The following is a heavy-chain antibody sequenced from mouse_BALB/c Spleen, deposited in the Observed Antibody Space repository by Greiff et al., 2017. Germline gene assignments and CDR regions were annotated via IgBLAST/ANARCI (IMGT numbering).Heavy chain of an antibody. CDR2: ISSGGSYT. J-gene: IGHJ4*01. Sequence: EVKVVESGGGLVKPGGSLKLSCAASGFTFSSYAMSWVRQSPEKRLEWVAEISSGGSYTYYPDTVTGRFTISRDNAKNTLYLEMSSLRSEDTAMYYCARKLMDDWGQGTSVTVSS. CDR3: ARKLMDD. V-gene: IGHV5-9-4*01. CDR1: GFTFSSYA.